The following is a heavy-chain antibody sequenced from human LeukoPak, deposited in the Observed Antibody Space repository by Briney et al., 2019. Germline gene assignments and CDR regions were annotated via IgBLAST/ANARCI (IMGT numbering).Heavy chain of an antibody. D-gene: IGHD1-26*01. Sequence: GGSLRLSCAASGFTFSSYAMHWVRQAPGKGLEWVAVISYDGSNKYYADSVKGRFTISRDNSKSTLYLQMNSLRAEDTAVYYCARDRSREVDYWGQGTLVTVSS. V-gene: IGHV3-30-3*01. CDR3: ARDRSREVDY. J-gene: IGHJ4*02. CDR2: ISYDGSNK. CDR1: GFTFSSYA.